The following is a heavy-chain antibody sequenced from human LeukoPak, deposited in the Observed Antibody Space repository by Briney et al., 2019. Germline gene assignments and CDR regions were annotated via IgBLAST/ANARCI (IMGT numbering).Heavy chain of an antibody. CDR3: ARGSGYKAFDY. V-gene: IGHV4-30-4*01. D-gene: IGHD5-12*01. CDR2: IYYSGNT. Sequence: SETLSLTCTVSGGSISGTYYWSWIRQPPGKGLEWIGYIYYSGNTYYNPSLKSRVTISVDTSENQFSLRLSSVTAADTAVYYCARGSGYKAFDYWGQGTLVTVSS. CDR1: GGSISGTYY. J-gene: IGHJ4*02.